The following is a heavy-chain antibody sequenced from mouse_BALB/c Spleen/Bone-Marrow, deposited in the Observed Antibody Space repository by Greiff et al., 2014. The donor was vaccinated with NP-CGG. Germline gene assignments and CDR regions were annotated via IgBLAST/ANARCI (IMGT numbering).Heavy chain of an antibody. CDR3: ARQGVYYGKTDYAMDY. Sequence: EVKVVESGGGLVQPGGSLKISCAASGFTFSSYIMSWVRQTPEKRLEWVAYISNGGGSTYYPDAVKGRFTISRDNAKNTLYLQMSSLKSEDTAMYYCARQGVYYGKTDYAMDYWGQGTSVTVSS. J-gene: IGHJ4*01. CDR2: ISNGGGST. V-gene: IGHV5-12-2*01. D-gene: IGHD2-1*01. CDR1: GFTFSSYI.